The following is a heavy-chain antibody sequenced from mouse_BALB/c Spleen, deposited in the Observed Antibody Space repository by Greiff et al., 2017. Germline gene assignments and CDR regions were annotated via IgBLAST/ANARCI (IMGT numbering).Heavy chain of an antibody. Sequence: VHVKQSGAELVKPGASVKLSCTASGFNIKDTYMHWVKQRPEQGLEWIGRIDPANGNTKYDPKFQGKATITADTSSNTAYLQLSSLTSEDTAVYYCARGNYVGYAMDYWGQGTSVTVSS. D-gene: IGHD2-1*01. CDR3: ARGNYVGYAMDY. CDR1: GFNIKDTY. CDR2: IDPANGNT. J-gene: IGHJ4*01. V-gene: IGHV14-3*02.